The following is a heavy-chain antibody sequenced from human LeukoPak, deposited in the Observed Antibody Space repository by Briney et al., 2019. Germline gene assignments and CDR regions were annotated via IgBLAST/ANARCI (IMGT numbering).Heavy chain of an antibody. CDR1: GGSISSYY. Sequence: SETLSLTCTVSGGSISSYYWSWIRQPPGKGLEWIGYIYYSGSTNYNPSLKSRVTISVDTSKNQFSLKLSSVTAADTAMYYCARHVCSSTSCYLYYFDYWGQGTLVTVSS. V-gene: IGHV4-59*08. CDR2: IYYSGST. J-gene: IGHJ4*02. D-gene: IGHD2-2*01. CDR3: ARHVCSSTSCYLYYFDY.